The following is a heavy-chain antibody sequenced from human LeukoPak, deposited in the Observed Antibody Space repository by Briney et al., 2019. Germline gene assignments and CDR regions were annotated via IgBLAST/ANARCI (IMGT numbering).Heavy chain of an antibody. J-gene: IGHJ4*02. CDR1: GGSFSGYY. Sequence: SETLSLTCAVYGGSFSGYYWSWIRQPPGKGLEWIGEINHSGSTNYNPSLKSRVTISVDTSKNQFSQKLSSVTAADTAVYYCARVKLRWLQLGDYFDYWGQGTLVTVSS. D-gene: IGHD5-24*01. CDR3: ARVKLRWLQLGDYFDY. V-gene: IGHV4-34*01. CDR2: INHSGST.